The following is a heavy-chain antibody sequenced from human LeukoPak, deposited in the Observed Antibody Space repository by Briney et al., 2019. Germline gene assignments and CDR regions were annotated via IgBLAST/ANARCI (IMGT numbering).Heavy chain of an antibody. D-gene: IGHD1-26*01. V-gene: IGHV4-59*01. CDR2: IYYSGSA. Sequence: PSETLSLTCTVSGGSISSDYGSCMRQPPGKGVERRGYIYYSGSANYNPSLKSRVTISVDTSKNQFSLKLSSVTAADTAVYYCARLSGSYPAPLDWFDPWGQGTLVTVSS. CDR1: GGSISSDY. J-gene: IGHJ5*02. CDR3: ARLSGSYPAPLDWFDP.